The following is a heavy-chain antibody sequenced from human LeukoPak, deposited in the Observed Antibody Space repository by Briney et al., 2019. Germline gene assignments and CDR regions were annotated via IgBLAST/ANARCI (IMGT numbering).Heavy chain of an antibody. CDR2: ISYDGSNK. D-gene: IGHD3-10*01. J-gene: IGHJ6*02. CDR3: ARAGEYYYGSGSKHYYYYGMDV. V-gene: IGHV3-30*04. Sequence: GGSLRLSCAASGFTFSSYAMHWVRQAPGKGLEWVAVISYDGSNKYYADSVKGRFTISRDNSKNTLYLQMNSLRAEDTAVYYCARAGEYYYGSGSKHYYYYGMDVWGQGTTVTVSS. CDR1: GFTFSSYA.